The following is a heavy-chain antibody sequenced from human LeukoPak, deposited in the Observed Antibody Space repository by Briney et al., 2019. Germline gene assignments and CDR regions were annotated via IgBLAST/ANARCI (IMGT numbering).Heavy chain of an antibody. Sequence: SVKVSCKTSGYPFTTWEINWVRQAAGQGLEWMGWVHPNSGDTDYAQRFQGRVTMTRDTSTSTVYMELRGLRYDGTAVYFCARGPRNDPWGQGTLVTVSS. CDR1: GYPFTTWE. V-gene: IGHV1-8*01. D-gene: IGHD1-14*01. CDR2: VHPNSGDT. CDR3: ARGPRNDP. J-gene: IGHJ5*02.